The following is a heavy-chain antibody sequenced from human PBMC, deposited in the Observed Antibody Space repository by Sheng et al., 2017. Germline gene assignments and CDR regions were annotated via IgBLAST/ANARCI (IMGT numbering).Heavy chain of an antibody. V-gene: IGHV1-2*02. Sequence: QVQLVQSGAEVKKPEASVKVSCKASGYTFTGYYMHWVRQAPGQGLEWMGWINPNSGVTNYAQNFQGRVTMTRDTSIRTVYMELSRLRSDDTAVYYCARGSLTAGAFDIWGRRDNGHR. CDR1: GYTFTGYY. CDR2: INPNSGVT. J-gene: IGHJ3*02. CDR3: ARGSLTAGAFDI. D-gene: IGHD3-16*01.